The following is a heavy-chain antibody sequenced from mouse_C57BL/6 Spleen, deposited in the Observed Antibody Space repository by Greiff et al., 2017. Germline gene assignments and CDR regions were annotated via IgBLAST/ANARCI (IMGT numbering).Heavy chain of an antibody. J-gene: IGHJ3*01. Sequence: VQLQQSGAELVKPGASVTLSCTASGFNIKDYYMHWVKQRTEQGLEWIGRIDPEDGETKYAQNFQGKATITADTSSNTAYLQLSSLTSEDTAVYYCARSDSNYVWFAYWGQGTLVTVAA. V-gene: IGHV14-2*01. D-gene: IGHD2-5*01. CDR1: GFNIKDYY. CDR2: IDPEDGET. CDR3: ARSDSNYVWFAY.